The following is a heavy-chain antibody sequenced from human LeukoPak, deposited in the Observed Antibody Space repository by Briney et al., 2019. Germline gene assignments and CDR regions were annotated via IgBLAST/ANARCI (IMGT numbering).Heavy chain of an antibody. CDR3: ARGVPTDVKSYYFDY. D-gene: IGHD2-2*01. Sequence: SETLSLTCAVYGGSFSGYYWSWIRQPPGKGLEWIGEINHSGSTNYNPSLKSRVTIPVDTSKNQFSLKLSSVTAADTAVYYCARGVPTDVKSYYFDYWGQGTLVTVSS. CDR1: GGSFSGYY. J-gene: IGHJ4*02. V-gene: IGHV4-34*01. CDR2: INHSGST.